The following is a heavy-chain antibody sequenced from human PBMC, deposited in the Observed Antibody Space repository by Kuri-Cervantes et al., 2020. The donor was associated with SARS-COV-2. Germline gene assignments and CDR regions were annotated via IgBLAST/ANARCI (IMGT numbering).Heavy chain of an antibody. CDR2: ISAYNGNT. V-gene: IGHV1-18*01. CDR3: ARDVGYGGTSELDITYFDY. Sequence: ASVKVSCKASGYTFTSYGISWVRQAPGQGLEWMGWISAYNGNTNYEQKLQGRVTMTTDTSTSTAYMELSSLRFEDTAVYFCARDVGYGGTSELDITYFDYWGQGTLVTVSS. CDR1: GYTFTSYG. D-gene: IGHD4-23*01. J-gene: IGHJ4*02.